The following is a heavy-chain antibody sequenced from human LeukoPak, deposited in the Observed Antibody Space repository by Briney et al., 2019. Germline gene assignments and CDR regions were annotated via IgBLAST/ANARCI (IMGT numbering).Heavy chain of an antibody. CDR3: ARGYDYDSSGYWVY. Sequence: SETLSLTCAVYGGSFSGHYWSWIRQPPGKGLEWIGEINYSGSTNYNPSLKSRVTISVDTSKNQFSLKLSSVTAADTAVYYCARGYDYDSSGYWVYWGQGTLVTVSS. V-gene: IGHV4-34*01. J-gene: IGHJ4*02. D-gene: IGHD3-22*01. CDR2: INYSGST. CDR1: GGSFSGHY.